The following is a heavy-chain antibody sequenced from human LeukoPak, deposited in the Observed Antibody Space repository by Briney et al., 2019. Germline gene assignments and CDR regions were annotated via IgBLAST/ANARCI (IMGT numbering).Heavy chain of an antibody. V-gene: IGHV1-2*02. CDR2: INPNSGGT. CDR3: ARGRHCSAGSCFFYFDY. Sequence: ASVKVSCKASGYTFTCYYMHWVRQAPGQGIEWMGWINPNSGGTNYAQKFQGRVTMTRDTSISTAYMELSRLRSDDTAVYYCARGRHCSAGSCFFYFDYWGQGTLVTVSS. CDR1: GYTFTCYY. J-gene: IGHJ4*02. D-gene: IGHD2-15*01.